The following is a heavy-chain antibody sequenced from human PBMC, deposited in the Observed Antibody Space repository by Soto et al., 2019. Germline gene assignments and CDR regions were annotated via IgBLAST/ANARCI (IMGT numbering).Heavy chain of an antibody. Sequence: SETLSLTCTVSGGSISSYYWSWIRQPAGKGLEWIGRIYTSGSTNYNPPLKSRVTMSVDTSKNQLSLKLSSVTAADTAVYYCARDFDGMGYCGGDCYSYAFDIWGQGTMVTVSS. J-gene: IGHJ3*02. CDR3: ARDFDGMGYCGGDCYSYAFDI. CDR2: IYTSGST. D-gene: IGHD2-21*02. CDR1: GGSISSYY. V-gene: IGHV4-4*07.